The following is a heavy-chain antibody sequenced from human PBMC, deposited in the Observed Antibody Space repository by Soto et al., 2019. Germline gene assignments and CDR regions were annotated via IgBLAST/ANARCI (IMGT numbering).Heavy chain of an antibody. D-gene: IGHD2-2*02. Sequence: GGSLRLSCAASGFSFSDYYMSWVRQAPGKGLEWVSHISSSSSYTTYADSVKGRFTISRDNDKNSLDLQMNKLRPEDSGLYFCARDRCSDSSCYRAGYAMDVWGQGTTVTVS. J-gene: IGHJ6*02. V-gene: IGHV3-11*06. CDR1: GFSFSDYY. CDR3: ARDRCSDSSCYRAGYAMDV. CDR2: ISSSSSYT.